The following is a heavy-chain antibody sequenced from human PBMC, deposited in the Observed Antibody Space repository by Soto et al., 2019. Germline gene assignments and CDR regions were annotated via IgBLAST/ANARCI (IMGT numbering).Heavy chain of an antibody. V-gene: IGHV1-69*13. CDR1: GGTFSSYA. J-gene: IGHJ4*02. D-gene: IGHD6-19*01. Sequence: AASVKVSCKASGGTFSSYAISWVRQAPGQGLEWMGGIIPIFGTANYAQKFQGRVTITADESTSTAYMELSSLRSEDTAVYYCARDRQSSGWYYFDYWGQGTLVTVSS. CDR3: ARDRQSSGWYYFDY. CDR2: IIPIFGTA.